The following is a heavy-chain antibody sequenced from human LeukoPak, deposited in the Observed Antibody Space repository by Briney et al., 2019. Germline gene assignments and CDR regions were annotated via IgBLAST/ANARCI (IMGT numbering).Heavy chain of an antibody. V-gene: IGHV4-39*01. CDR2: IYYSGST. J-gene: IGHJ3*02. CDR1: GGSFSSYY. CDR3: ARHSGNGDRGAFDI. D-gene: IGHD2-15*01. Sequence: SETLSLTCAVYGGSFSSYYWGWIRQPPGKGLEWIGSIYYSGSTYYNPSLKSRVTISVDTSKNQFSLKLSSVTAADTAVYYCARHSGNGDRGAFDIWGQGTMVTVSS.